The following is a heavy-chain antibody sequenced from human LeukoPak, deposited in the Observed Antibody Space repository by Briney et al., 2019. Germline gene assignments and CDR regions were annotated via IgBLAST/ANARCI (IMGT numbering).Heavy chain of an antibody. CDR2: IRYDGSNK. Sequence: PGGSLRLSCAASGFTFSSYGMHWVRQAPGKGLEWAAFIRYDGSNKYYADSVKGRFTISRDNSKNTLYLQMNSLRAEDTAVYYCAKGDTPINYDFWSGYYGSFDYWGQGTLVTVSS. V-gene: IGHV3-30*02. D-gene: IGHD3-3*01. CDR1: GFTFSSYG. CDR3: AKGDTPINYDFWSGYYGSFDY. J-gene: IGHJ4*02.